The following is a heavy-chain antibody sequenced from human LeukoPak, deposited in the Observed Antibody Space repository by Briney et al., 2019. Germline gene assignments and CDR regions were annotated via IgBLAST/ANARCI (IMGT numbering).Heavy chain of an antibody. J-gene: IGHJ4*02. Sequence: ASVKVSCKASGYTFTSYAMHWVRQAPGQRLEWMGWINAGNGNTKYSQKFQGRVTITRDTSASTVYMELSSLRSEDTAVYYCARPSGSYYAPPDYWGQGTLVTVSS. CDR3: ARPSGSYYAPPDY. CDR2: INAGNGNT. D-gene: IGHD1-26*01. V-gene: IGHV1-3*01. CDR1: GYTFTSYA.